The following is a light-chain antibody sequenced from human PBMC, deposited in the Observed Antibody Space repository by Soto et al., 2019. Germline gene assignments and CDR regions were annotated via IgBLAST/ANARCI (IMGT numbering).Light chain of an antibody. Sequence: DIQMTQSPSTLSASVGDRVTITCRAGQSISTWLAWYQQKPGKAPELLIYKASSLQSGVPSRFSGSGSGTEFTLTISSLQPDDFATYYCQQYINRWTFGQGTKVDIK. CDR3: QQYINRWT. V-gene: IGKV1-5*03. CDR2: KAS. J-gene: IGKJ1*01. CDR1: QSISTW.